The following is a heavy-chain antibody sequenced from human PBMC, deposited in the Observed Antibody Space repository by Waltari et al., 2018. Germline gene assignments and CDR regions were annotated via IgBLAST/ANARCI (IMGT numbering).Heavy chain of an antibody. Sequence: QVQLQQWGAGLLKPSETLSLTCAVYGGSFSGYYWSWIRQPPGKGLEWIGSIYYSGSTYYNPSLKSRVTISVDTSKNQFSLKLSSVTAADTAVYYCARDELLKVGATWGVFDYWGQGTLVTVSS. CDR2: IYYSGST. V-gene: IGHV4-34*01. J-gene: IGHJ4*02. D-gene: IGHD1-26*01. CDR3: ARDELLKVGATWGVFDY. CDR1: GGSFSGYY.